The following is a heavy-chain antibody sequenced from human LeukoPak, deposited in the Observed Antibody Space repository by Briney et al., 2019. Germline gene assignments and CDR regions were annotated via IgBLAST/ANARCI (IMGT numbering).Heavy chain of an antibody. CDR1: GGSISSYY. CDR3: ARAPVRGGNAYSDY. Sequence: PSETLSLTCTVSGGSISSYYWSWIRQPPGKGLEWIGYIYYSGSTNYNPSLKSRVTISVDTSKNQFSLKLSSVTAADTAVYYCARAPVRGGNAYSDYWGQGTLVTVSS. D-gene: IGHD4-23*01. J-gene: IGHJ4*02. V-gene: IGHV4-59*01. CDR2: IYYSGST.